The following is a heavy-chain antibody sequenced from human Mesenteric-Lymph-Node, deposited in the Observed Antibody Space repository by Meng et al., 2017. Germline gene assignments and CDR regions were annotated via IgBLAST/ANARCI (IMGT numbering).Heavy chain of an antibody. CDR2: IIPIFGTA. Sequence: VRWLQSGVEVKKPGSSVKVSCKASGGTFGSYAISWVRQAPGQGLEWMGGIIPIFGTANYAQKFQGRVTITADESTSTAYMELSSLRSEDTAVYYCARLGITGTGSLDYWGQGTLVTVSS. D-gene: IGHD1-20*01. CDR1: GGTFGSYA. V-gene: IGHV1-69*01. J-gene: IGHJ4*02. CDR3: ARLGITGTGSLDY.